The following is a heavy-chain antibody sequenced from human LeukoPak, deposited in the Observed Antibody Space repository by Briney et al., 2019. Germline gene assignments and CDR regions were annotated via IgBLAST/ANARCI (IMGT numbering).Heavy chain of an antibody. CDR1: GFTFSSYA. CDR2: ISSNGGST. D-gene: IGHD6-19*01. CDR3: ARGEQWLAYYFDY. V-gene: IGHV3-64*01. J-gene: IGHJ4*02. Sequence: PGGSLRLSCAASGFTFSSYAMHWVRQAPGKGLEYVSAISSNGGSTYYVNSVKGRFTISRDNSKNTLYLQMGSLRAEDMAVYYCARGEQWLAYYFDYWGQGTLVTVSS.